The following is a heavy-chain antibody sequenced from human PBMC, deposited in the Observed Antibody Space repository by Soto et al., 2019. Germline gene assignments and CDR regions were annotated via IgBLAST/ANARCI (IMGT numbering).Heavy chain of an antibody. CDR3: AKDQYYGSGSYCHFDY. CDR1: GFTFSSYG. CDR2: ISYDGSNK. Sequence: QVQLVESGGGVVQPGRSLRLSCAASGFTFSSYGMHWVRQAPGKGLEWVAVISYDGSNKYYADSVKGRFTISRDNSKNTLYLQMNGLRAEDTAVYYCAKDQYYGSGSYCHFDYWGQGTLVTVSS. D-gene: IGHD3-10*01. V-gene: IGHV3-30*18. J-gene: IGHJ4*02.